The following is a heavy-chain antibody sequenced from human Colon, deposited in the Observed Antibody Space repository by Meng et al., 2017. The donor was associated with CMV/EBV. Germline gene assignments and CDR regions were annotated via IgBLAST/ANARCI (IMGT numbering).Heavy chain of an antibody. J-gene: IGHJ4*02. CDR2: IYNDDVT. V-gene: IGHV3-53*01. CDR3: HGFGGYSY. Sequence: SLRLSCTVSGFTVSGNHMAWVRRAPGKGLESVSMIYNDDVTNYADSVKGRFIISRDSSRNTIYLQMRSLRPDDTAIYYCHGFGGYSYWGQGTLVTVSS. D-gene: IGHD1-26*01. CDR1: GFTVSGNH.